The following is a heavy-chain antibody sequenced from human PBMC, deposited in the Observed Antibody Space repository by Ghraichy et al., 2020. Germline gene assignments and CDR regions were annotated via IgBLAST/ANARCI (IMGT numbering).Heavy chain of an antibody. D-gene: IGHD3-16*01. V-gene: IGHV3-7*03. Sequence: LTCAASGFTFSSHYMTWVRQAPGKGLEWVANIKQDGSDTFYLDSVRGRFTISRDNAKNSLYLQMNSLRADDTAVYYCARESVLTRMGDDASDIWGQGTMVTVSS. J-gene: IGHJ3*02. CDR2: IKQDGSDT. CDR3: ARESVLTRMGDDASDI. CDR1: GFTFSSHY.